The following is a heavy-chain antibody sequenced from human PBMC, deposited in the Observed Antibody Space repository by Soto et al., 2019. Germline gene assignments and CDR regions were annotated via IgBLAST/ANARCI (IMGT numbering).Heavy chain of an antibody. CDR3: TRDLAAATCYGMDV. CDR1: GFTFSPYT. V-gene: IGHV3-21*01. CDR2: MSSRSSYI. Sequence: EVQLVESGGGLVKPGGSLRLSCAASGFTFSPYTMNWVRQAPGKGLEWVSSMSSRSSYIYYADSVKGRFTISRDNAKNALYLLMNSLRAEDTAVYYCTRDLAAATCYGMDVWGQGTTVTVSS. D-gene: IGHD6-13*01. J-gene: IGHJ6*02.